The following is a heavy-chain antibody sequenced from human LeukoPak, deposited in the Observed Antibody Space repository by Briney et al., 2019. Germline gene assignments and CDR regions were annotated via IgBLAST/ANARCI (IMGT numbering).Heavy chain of an antibody. J-gene: IGHJ4*02. CDR3: AKMGMDYYGRY. V-gene: IGHV3-23*01. CDR1: GFTFSSYG. D-gene: IGHD3-10*01. Sequence: TGGSLRLSCAASGFTFSSYGMSWVRQAPGKGLEWVSAISGSGGSTYYADSVKGRFTISRDNSKNTLYLQMNSLRAEDTAVYYCAKMGMDYYGRYWGQGTLVTVSS. CDR2: ISGSGGST.